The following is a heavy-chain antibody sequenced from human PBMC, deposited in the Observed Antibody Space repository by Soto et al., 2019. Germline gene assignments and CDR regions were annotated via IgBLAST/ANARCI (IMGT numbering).Heavy chain of an antibody. V-gene: IGHV3-21*01. Sequence: PGGSLRLSCAASGFTFSSYSMNWVRQAPGKGLEWVSSISSSSSYIYYADSVKGRFTISRDNAKNSLYLQMNSLRAEDTAVYYCARDPGYGDYGDYFDYWGQGTLVTVSS. J-gene: IGHJ4*02. CDR1: GFTFSSYS. D-gene: IGHD4-17*01. CDR3: ARDPGYGDYGDYFDY. CDR2: ISSSSSYI.